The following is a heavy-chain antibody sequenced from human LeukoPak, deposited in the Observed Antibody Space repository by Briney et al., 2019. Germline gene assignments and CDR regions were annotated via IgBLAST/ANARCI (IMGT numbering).Heavy chain of an antibody. Sequence: GGSLRLSCAASGFTFSSYWMDWVRQAPGKGLVWVSGINSDGRMTRYAESVKGRFTISRDNSKNTLYLQMNSLRAEDTAVYYCAKKTPGYGDLYYFDYWGQGTLVTVSS. CDR3: AKKTPGYGDLYYFDY. V-gene: IGHV3-74*01. D-gene: IGHD4-17*01. CDR1: GFTFSSYW. CDR2: INSDGRMT. J-gene: IGHJ4*02.